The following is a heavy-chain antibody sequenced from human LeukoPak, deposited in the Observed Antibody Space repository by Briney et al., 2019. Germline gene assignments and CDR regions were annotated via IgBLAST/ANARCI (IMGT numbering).Heavy chain of an antibody. D-gene: IGHD6-13*01. V-gene: IGHV3-23*01. CDR2: ISGSDGST. J-gene: IGHJ4*02. CDR3: ARDRSSWYS. CDR1: GFTFSIYV. Sequence: GGSLRLSFAASGFTFSIYVMSWVRQAPGKGLEWVSSISGSDGSTYYADSVKGRFTISRDNSKNTLYLQMNSLRAEDTAVYYCARDRSSWYSWGQGTLVTVSS.